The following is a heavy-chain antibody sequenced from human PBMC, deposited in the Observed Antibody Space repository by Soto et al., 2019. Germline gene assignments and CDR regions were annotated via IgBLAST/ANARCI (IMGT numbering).Heavy chain of an antibody. V-gene: IGHV4-31*03. Sequence: QVQLQESGPGLVKPSQTLSLTCTVSGGSISSGGYYWSWIRQHPGKGLEWIGYIYYSGSTYYNPSLKSRVTLSVDTSKNPFSLKLSSVTAADTAVYYCARGMTTVTTLDYWGQGTLVTVSS. J-gene: IGHJ4*02. CDR2: IYYSGST. CDR3: ARGMTTVTTLDY. D-gene: IGHD4-17*01. CDR1: GGSISSGGYY.